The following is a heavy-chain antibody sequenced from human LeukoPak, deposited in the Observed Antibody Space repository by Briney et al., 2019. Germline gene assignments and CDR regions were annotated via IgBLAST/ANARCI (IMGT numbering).Heavy chain of an antibody. CDR3: ARDAKDDGRFDP. D-gene: IGHD1-1*01. CDR2: ISGSGGTV. J-gene: IGHJ5*02. V-gene: IGHV3-48*03. CDR1: DFTFSSYE. Sequence: GGSLRLSCAASDFTFSSYEMNWVRQAPGQGLEWVSFISGSGGTVYYADSVKGRFTISRDNAKNSLYLQMNSLRVEDTAVYYCARDAKDDGRFDPWGQGTLVTVSS.